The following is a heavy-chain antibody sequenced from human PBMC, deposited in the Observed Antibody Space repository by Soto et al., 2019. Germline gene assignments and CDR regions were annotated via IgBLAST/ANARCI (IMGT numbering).Heavy chain of an antibody. J-gene: IGHJ6*02. CDR2: IYNTGST. CDR1: GGSFLGYY. V-gene: IGHV4-59*01. D-gene: IGHD2-21*02. CDR3: ARDLWGYCGTDCYPLDV. Sequence: LETLSLTCTVSGGSFLGYYWSWIRHPPGKGLEWIGYIYNTGSTVYNPSFKSRVTISVDSSKNQFSLKLNSVTAADTAVYYCARDLWGYCGTDCYPLDVWGQGTTVT.